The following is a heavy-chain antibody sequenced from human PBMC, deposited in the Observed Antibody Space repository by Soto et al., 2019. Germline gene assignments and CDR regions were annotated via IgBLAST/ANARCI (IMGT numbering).Heavy chain of an antibody. V-gene: IGHV3-7*03. J-gene: IGHJ4*02. D-gene: IGHD5-18*01. Sequence: XGALRRSCADSGFTCSSYGMGWVRQAPGKGLEWVANIKQDGSEKYYVDSVKGRFTISRDNAKNSLYLQMNSLRAEDTAVYYCARDSYGFDDWGQGTLVTVSS. CDR3: ARDSYGFDD. CDR2: IKQDGSEK. CDR1: GFTCSSYG.